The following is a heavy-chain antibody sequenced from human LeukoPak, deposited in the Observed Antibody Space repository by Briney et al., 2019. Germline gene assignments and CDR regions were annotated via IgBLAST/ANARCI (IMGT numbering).Heavy chain of an antibody. V-gene: IGHV4-39*07. Sequence: SETLSLTCTVSGGSISSSSYYWGWIRQPPGKDLEWIGSIYYSGSTYYNPSLKSRVTISVDTSKNQFSLKLSSVTAADTAVYYCARGTANYDFWSAKGGFDPWGQGTLVTVSS. D-gene: IGHD3-3*01. CDR1: GGSISSSSYY. J-gene: IGHJ5*02. CDR2: IYYSGST. CDR3: ARGTANYDFWSAKGGFDP.